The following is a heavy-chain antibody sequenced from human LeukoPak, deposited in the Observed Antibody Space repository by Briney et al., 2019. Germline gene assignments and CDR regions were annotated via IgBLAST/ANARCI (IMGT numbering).Heavy chain of an antibody. V-gene: IGHV4-59*01. CDR3: AREASSGWHIDY. D-gene: IGHD6-19*01. CDR2: IFHSGST. Sequence: SETLSLTCTVSGGSISSYYWNWIRQPPGKGLEWIGYIFHSGSTNYNPSLKSRVTMSVDTSKNQFSLKVSSVTAADTAVYYCAREASSGWHIDYWGQGTLVTVSS. CDR1: GGSISSYY. J-gene: IGHJ4*02.